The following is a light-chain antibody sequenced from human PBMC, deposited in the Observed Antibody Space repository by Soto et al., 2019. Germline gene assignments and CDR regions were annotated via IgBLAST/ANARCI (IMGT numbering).Light chain of an antibody. V-gene: IGKV3-15*01. CDR2: RAS. J-gene: IGKJ2*01. Sequence: IVMTQSPATMTVSPGXRVNIYCRASQSVSTAVAWYQQKSGQTPRLLIYRASSRATGVPTRFSGSGSATEFTLTISSLQTEDFAVYYCQQYMFWPPSYTLGQGTKVDIK. CDR1: QSVSTA. CDR3: QQYMFWPPSYT.